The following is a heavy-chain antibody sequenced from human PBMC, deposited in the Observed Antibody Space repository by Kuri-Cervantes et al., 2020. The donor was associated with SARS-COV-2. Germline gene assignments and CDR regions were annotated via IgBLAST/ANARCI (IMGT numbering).Heavy chain of an antibody. J-gene: IGHJ4*02. D-gene: IGHD3-22*01. CDR1: GDSISSGYY. CDR2: IYYSGST. Sequence: GSLRLSCTVSGDSISSGYYWGWIRQPPGKGLEWIGSIYYSGSTNYNPSLKSRVTISVDTSKNQFSLKLSSVTAADTAVYYCARAPRYDSSGYSLDYWGQGTLVTVSS. V-gene: IGHV4-38-2*02. CDR3: ARAPRYDSSGYSLDY.